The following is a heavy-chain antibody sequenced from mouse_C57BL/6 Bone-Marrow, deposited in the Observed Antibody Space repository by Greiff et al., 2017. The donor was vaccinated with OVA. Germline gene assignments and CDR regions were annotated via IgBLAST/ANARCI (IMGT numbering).Heavy chain of an antibody. V-gene: IGHV1-69*01. CDR3: ARGGTMVTTSGFAY. CDR1: GYTFTSYW. D-gene: IGHD2-2*01. Sequence: QVQLQQPGAELVMPGASVKLSCKASGYTFTSYWMHWVKQRPGQGLEWIGEIDPSDSYTNYNQKFKGKSTVTVDKSSSTAYMQRSSLTSEDSAVYYCARGGTMVTTSGFAYWGQVTLVTVSA. CDR2: IDPSDSYT. J-gene: IGHJ3*01.